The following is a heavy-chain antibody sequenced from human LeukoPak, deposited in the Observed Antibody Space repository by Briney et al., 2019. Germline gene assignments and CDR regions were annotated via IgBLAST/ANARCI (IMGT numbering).Heavy chain of an antibody. CDR2: MSFDVNNK. D-gene: IGHD2-21*02. CDR1: GFTFSSYA. V-gene: IGHV3-30*04. J-gene: IGHJ1*01. CDR3: TSWGDTTAEYFQR. Sequence: GGSLRLSCATSGFTFSSYAFHWVRQAPGKGLEWVATMSFDVNNKYYADSVRGRFTISRDNAQNSMYLQMNSLRVEDTAVYYCTSWGDTTAEYFQRWGQGTLVTVSS.